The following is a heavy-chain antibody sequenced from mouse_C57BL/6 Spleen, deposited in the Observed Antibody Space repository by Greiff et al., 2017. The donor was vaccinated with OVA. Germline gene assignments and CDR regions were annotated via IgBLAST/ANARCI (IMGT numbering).Heavy chain of an antibody. Sequence: QVHVKQPGAELVMPGASVKLSCKASGYTFTSYWMHWVKQRPGQGLEWIGEIDPSDSYTNYNQKFKGKSTLTVDKSSSTAYMQLSSLTSEDSAVYYCARRRDYDDGDYYAMDYWGQGTSVTVSS. D-gene: IGHD2-4*01. V-gene: IGHV1-69*01. CDR2: IDPSDSYT. CDR3: ARRRDYDDGDYYAMDY. J-gene: IGHJ4*01. CDR1: GYTFTSYW.